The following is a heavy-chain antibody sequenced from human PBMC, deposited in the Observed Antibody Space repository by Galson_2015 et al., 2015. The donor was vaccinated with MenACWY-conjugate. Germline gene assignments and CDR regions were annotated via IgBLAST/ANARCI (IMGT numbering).Heavy chain of an antibody. V-gene: IGHV3-73*01. Sequence: SLRLSCAASGFTFSGSAMHWVRQASGKGLEWVGRIRSQVNSYATTYAASLKGRFTISRDDSKSTAYLQMNSLKTEDTAVYYCTRHVLREYYYSYYGMDVWGQGTTVTVSS. D-gene: IGHD3-22*01. CDR2: IRSQVNSYAT. CDR1: GFTFSGSA. CDR3: TRHVLREYYYSYYGMDV. J-gene: IGHJ6*02.